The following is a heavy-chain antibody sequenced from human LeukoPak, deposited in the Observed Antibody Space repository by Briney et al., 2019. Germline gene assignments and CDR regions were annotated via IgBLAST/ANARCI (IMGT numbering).Heavy chain of an antibody. J-gene: IGHJ2*01. CDR2: ISSNGGST. V-gene: IGHV3-64*01. Sequence: GGSRRLSCAASGFTFSSYAMHWVRQAPGKGLEYVSAISSNGGSTYYANSVKGRFTISRDNSKNTLYLQMGSLRAEDMAVYYCARVGLFRPRSGSYGYFDLWGRGTLVTVSS. CDR1: GFTFSSYA. CDR3: ARVGLFRPRSGSYGYFDL. D-gene: IGHD1-26*01.